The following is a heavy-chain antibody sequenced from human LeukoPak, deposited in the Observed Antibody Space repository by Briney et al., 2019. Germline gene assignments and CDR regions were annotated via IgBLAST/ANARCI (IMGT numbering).Heavy chain of an antibody. D-gene: IGHD4-17*01. Sequence: GASVKVSCKASGYTFTSYYMHWVRQAPGQGLEWMGIINPSGGSTSYAQKFQGRVTMTRDTSTNTVYMELSSLRSEDTAVYYCARDRVTTERDYYYMDVWGKGTTVAVSS. V-gene: IGHV1-46*01. CDR1: GYTFTSYY. CDR2: INPSGGST. CDR3: ARDRVTTERDYYYMDV. J-gene: IGHJ6*03.